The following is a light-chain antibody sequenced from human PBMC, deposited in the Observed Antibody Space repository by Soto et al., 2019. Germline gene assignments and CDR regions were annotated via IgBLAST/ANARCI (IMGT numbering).Light chain of an antibody. CDR3: NSYRSSIIPVV. J-gene: IGLJ2*01. CDR2: EVS. Sequence: QSALTQPASVSGSPGQSITISCTGTSSDVGGYNYVSWYQQHPGKAPKLMIYEVSNRPSGVSGRFFGSKSGNTASLTISGLQPEDEADYYCNSYRSSIIPVVFGGGTKLTVL. V-gene: IGLV2-14*01. CDR1: SSDVGGYNY.